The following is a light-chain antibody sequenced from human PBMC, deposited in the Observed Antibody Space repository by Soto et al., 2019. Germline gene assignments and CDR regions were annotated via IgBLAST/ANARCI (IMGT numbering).Light chain of an antibody. J-gene: IGKJ1*01. V-gene: IGKV3-20*01. Sequence: EIVLTQSPGTLSLSPGERATLSCRASQSVSSSYLAWYQPNPGQAPRLLIYGASSRATGIPDRFGGSGSGTNSTPTITRLEPEEEAVDYGEQYGSSPWTFGQGTKVDIK. CDR2: GAS. CDR3: EQYGSSPWT. CDR1: QSVSSSY.